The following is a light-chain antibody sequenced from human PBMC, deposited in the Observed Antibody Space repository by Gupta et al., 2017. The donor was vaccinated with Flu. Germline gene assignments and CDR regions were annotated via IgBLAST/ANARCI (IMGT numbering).Light chain of an antibody. J-gene: IGKJ1*01. CDR2: AAS. Sequence: DIQMTQSPSSLSASVGDRVIITCRASQNIGNYLNWDQQKPGKAPKLLIYAASFLQSGVPSRFSGSGSGADFTLSIRSLQPEDFATYYCQPTYSSHTRTFGQGTKMEIK. V-gene: IGKV1-39*01. CDR3: QPTYSSHTRT. CDR1: QNIGNY.